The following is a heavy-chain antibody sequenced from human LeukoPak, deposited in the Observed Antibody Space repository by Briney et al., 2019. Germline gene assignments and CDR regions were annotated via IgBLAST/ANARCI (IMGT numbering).Heavy chain of an antibody. Sequence: PSETLSLTCAVYGGSFSGYYWSWIRQPPGKGLEWIGEINHSGSTNYNPSLKSRVTISVDTSKNQFSLRLSSVTAADTAVYYCPRGGAGATIYYWGQGTLVTVSS. CDR2: INHSGST. J-gene: IGHJ4*02. CDR3: PRGGAGATIYY. D-gene: IGHD1-26*01. V-gene: IGHV4-34*01. CDR1: GGSFSGYY.